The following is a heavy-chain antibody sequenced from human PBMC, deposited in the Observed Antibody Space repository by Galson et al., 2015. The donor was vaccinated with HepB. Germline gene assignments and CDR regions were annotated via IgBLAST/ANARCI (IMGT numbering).Heavy chain of an antibody. CDR2: IKEDGSEK. CDR1: GFTFSNYW. V-gene: IGHV3-7*01. Sequence: SLRLSCAASGFTFSNYWMSWVRQGPGKGLEWVANIKEDGSEKYFVDSVKGRFTISRDNAKNSLYLQMNSLRAEDTAIYYCARDRIAVTGADYWGQGTLVTVSS. D-gene: IGHD6-19*01. CDR3: ARDRIAVTGADY. J-gene: IGHJ4*02.